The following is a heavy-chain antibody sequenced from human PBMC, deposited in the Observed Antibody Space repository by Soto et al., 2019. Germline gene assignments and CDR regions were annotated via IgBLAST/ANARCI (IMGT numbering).Heavy chain of an antibody. D-gene: IGHD3-3*01. V-gene: IGHV1-2*02. CDR2: INPNSGGT. CDR3: AREQGYYDFWSGYFDY. CDR1: GYTFTGYY. Sequence: QVQLVQSGAEVKKPGASVKVSCKAAGYTFTGYYMHWVRQAPGQGLEWMGWINPNSGGTNYAQKFQGRVTMTRDTSISTAYMELSRLRSDDTAVYYCAREQGYYDFWSGYFDYWGQGTLVTVSS. J-gene: IGHJ4*02.